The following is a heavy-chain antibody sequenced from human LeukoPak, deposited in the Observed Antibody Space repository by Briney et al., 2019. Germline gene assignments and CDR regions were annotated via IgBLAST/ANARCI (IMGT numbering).Heavy chain of an antibody. CDR1: GGSFSGYY. CDR2: INHSGST. V-gene: IGHV4-34*01. D-gene: IGHD2-2*01. CDR3: ARSFSCSSTSCPLDY. Sequence: PSETLSLTRAVYGGSFSGYYWSWIRPPPGKGLEWIGEINHSGSTNYNPSLKSRVTISVDTSKNQFSLKLSSVTAADTAVYYCARSFSCSSTSCPLDYWGQGTLVTVSS. J-gene: IGHJ4*02.